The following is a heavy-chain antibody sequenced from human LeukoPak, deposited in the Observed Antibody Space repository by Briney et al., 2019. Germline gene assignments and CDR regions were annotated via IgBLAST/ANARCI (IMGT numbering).Heavy chain of an antibody. D-gene: IGHD2-21*02. CDR2: IKQDGSVK. V-gene: IGHV3-7*01. Sequence: GGSLRLSCAASGFTFSRSWMSWVRQAPGKGLEWLANIKQDGSVKYYVDSVKGRFTISRDNAKNSLFLQMNSLRAEDTAVYYCARDVGWDSSLVTTTRSDYWGQGTLVTVSS. CDR3: ARDVGWDSSLVTTTRSDY. J-gene: IGHJ4*02. CDR1: GFTFSRSW.